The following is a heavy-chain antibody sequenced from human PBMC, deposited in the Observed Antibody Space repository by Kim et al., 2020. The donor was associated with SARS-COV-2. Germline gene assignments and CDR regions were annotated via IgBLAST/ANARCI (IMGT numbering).Heavy chain of an antibody. CDR2: FDPQDGET. CDR1: GYTLTELS. J-gene: IGHJ3*02. D-gene: IGHD5-18*01. CDR3: ATPGIRGNSFDI. V-gene: IGHV1-24*01. Sequence: ASVKVSCKVSGYTLTELSIYWVRQTPGNGLEWMGGFDPQDGETIYAQQFQGRVTLTEDTSTDTAYMDLSSLRSDDTAVYYCATPGIRGNSFDIWGQGTRV.